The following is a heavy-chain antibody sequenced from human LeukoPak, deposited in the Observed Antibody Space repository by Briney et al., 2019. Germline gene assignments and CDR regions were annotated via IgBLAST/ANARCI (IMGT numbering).Heavy chain of an antibody. CDR2: ISSSSSYI. CDR1: GFTFSSYS. CDR3: ARSGLLEEFDY. Sequence: GGSLRLSCAASGFTFSSYSMNWVRQAPGKGLEWVSSISSSSSYIYYADPVKGRFTISRDNAKNSLYLQMNSLRAEDTAVYYCARSGLLEEFDYWGQGTLVTVSS. V-gene: IGHV3-21*01. J-gene: IGHJ4*02. D-gene: IGHD3-10*01.